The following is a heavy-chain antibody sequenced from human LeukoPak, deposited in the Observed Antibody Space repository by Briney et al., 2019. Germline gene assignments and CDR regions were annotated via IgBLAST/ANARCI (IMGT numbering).Heavy chain of an antibody. CDR3: ARVGDHFHWNLDL. CDR2: IYSGATT. Sequence: PGGSLRLSCAASGSTLSTYYMNWVRQAPGKGLGWVSIIYSGATTYYADSVKGRFTISRDTSKNTVSLQMNSLRADDTAVYFCARVGDHFHWNLDLWGRGTLVTVSS. V-gene: IGHV3-53*01. D-gene: IGHD3-3*02. CDR1: GSTLSTYY. J-gene: IGHJ2*01.